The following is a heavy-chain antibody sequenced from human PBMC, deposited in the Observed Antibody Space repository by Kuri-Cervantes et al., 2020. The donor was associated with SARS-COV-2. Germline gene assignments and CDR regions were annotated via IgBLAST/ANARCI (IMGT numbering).Heavy chain of an antibody. V-gene: IGHV4-38-2*02. D-gene: IGHD1-26*01. J-gene: IGHJ4*02. CDR1: SYSISSGYY. CDR3: ARVGATNPVVDY. Sequence: GSLRLSCTVSSYSISSGYYWGWIRQRPGKGLEWSGSNYHSGSTYYNPSLKSRVTISVDTSTNQFSLKLSSVTAADTAVYYCARVGATNPVVDYWGQGTLVTVSS. CDR2: NYHSGST.